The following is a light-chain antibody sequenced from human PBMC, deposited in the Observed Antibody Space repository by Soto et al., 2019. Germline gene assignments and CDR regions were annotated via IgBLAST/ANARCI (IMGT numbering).Light chain of an antibody. J-gene: IGKJ1*01. Sequence: DIQMTQSPSSLSASVGDRVTITCRASQTISNYLNWYQQKPGKAPKLLIYAASSLQSGVPSRFSGSGSVTDFTLTISSLQPEDFATYYCQQTYNTPPWTFGQGPKVEIK. CDR3: QQTYNTPPWT. V-gene: IGKV1-39*01. CDR1: QTISNY. CDR2: AAS.